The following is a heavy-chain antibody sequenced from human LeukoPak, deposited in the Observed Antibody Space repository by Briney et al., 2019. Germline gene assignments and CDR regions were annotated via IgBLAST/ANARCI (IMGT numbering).Heavy chain of an antibody. D-gene: IGHD2-21*02. CDR2: ISGSGGST. Sequence: GGSLRLSCAASGFTFSNAWMSWVRQAPGKGLEWVSAISGSGGSTYYADSVKGRFTISRDNSKNTLYLQMNSLRAEDTAVYYCAKVGRVVTATLPPLYWGQGTLVTVSS. V-gene: IGHV3-23*01. CDR3: AKVGRVVTATLPPLY. J-gene: IGHJ4*02. CDR1: GFTFSNAW.